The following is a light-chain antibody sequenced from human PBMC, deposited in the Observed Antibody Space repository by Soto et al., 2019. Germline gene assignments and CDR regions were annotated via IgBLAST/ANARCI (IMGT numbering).Light chain of an antibody. CDR3: LQYGSSPLFA. CDR2: GAS. CDR1: QSVSSNY. J-gene: IGKJ3*01. Sequence: ENVLTQSPGTLSLSPGERATISCRASQSVSSNYFAWYQQKPGQAPRLLIYGASSRATGIPDRFSGSGSGTDFTLTISRLEPEDFAVYYCLQYGSSPLFAFGPGTKVDIK. V-gene: IGKV3-20*01.